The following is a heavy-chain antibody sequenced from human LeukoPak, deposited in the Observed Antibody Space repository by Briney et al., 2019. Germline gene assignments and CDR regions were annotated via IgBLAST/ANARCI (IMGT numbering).Heavy chain of an antibody. CDR1: GGSISSSSYY. CDR3: ATTPYRWLNWFDP. D-gene: IGHD5-24*01. CDR2: IYYSGST. Sequence: PSETLSLTCTVSGGSISSSSYYWGWIRQPPGKGLEWIGSIYYSGSTYYNPSLKSRVTISVDTSKNQFSLKLSSVTAVDTAVYYCATTPYRWLNWFDPWGQGTLVTVS. J-gene: IGHJ5*02. V-gene: IGHV4-39*01.